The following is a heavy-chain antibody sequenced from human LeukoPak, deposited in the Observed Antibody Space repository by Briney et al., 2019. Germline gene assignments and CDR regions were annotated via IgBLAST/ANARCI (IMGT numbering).Heavy chain of an antibody. CDR2: ISYDGSNK. J-gene: IGHJ4*02. D-gene: IGHD4-17*01. V-gene: IGHV3-30*18. Sequence: GGSLRLSCAASGFTFSSYGTHWVRQAPGKGLEWVAVISYDGSNKYYADSVKGRFTISRDNSNDTLYLQMNSLRAEDTAVYYCAKDTTTVTSQGDYWGQGTLVTVSS. CDR3: AKDTTTVTSQGDY. CDR1: GFTFSSYG.